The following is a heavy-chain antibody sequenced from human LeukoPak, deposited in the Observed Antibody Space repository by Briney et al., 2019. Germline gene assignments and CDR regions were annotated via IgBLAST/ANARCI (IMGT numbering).Heavy chain of an antibody. V-gene: IGHV3-74*01. Sequence: GGSLRLSCAASGFPFSNYWMHWVRQAPGKGLVWVSRVNSDGSTTNYADSVKGRFTISRDNAENTLHMRMNSLRPEDTAVYYCARGYYSSSRFDSWGQGTLVTVSS. CDR3: ARGYYSSSRFDS. CDR1: GFPFSNYW. J-gene: IGHJ4*02. CDR2: VNSDGSTT. D-gene: IGHD6-13*01.